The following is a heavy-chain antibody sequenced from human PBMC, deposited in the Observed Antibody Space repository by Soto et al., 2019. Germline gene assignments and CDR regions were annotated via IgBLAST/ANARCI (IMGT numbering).Heavy chain of an antibody. CDR1: GFTFSNYW. Sequence: EVQLMESGGGLVQPGGSLRLSCVASGFTFSNYWMHWVRQAPGKALVWVSRINSDGSTRSYAESVKGRFTISRDNVKNTLYLQMNSLRAEDTAVYYCVTSGGFDHWGQGTLATVSS. CDR3: VTSGGFDH. CDR2: INSDGSTR. D-gene: IGHD3-16*01. J-gene: IGHJ5*02. V-gene: IGHV3-74*01.